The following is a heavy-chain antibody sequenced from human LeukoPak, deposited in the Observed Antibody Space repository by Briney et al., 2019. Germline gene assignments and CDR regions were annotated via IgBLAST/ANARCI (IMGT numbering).Heavy chain of an antibody. V-gene: IGHV4-39*01. CDR3: TRQSRGRDAFDI. Sequence: SETLSLTCTVSGGSISSSSYYWGWIRQPPGKGLEWIGRIYYSGSTYYNPSLKSRVTISVDTSKNQFSLKLSSVTAAVTAVYYCTRQSRGRDAFDIWVQGTMVTVSS. J-gene: IGHJ3*02. CDR1: GGSISSSSYY. D-gene: IGHD3-10*01. CDR2: IYYSGST.